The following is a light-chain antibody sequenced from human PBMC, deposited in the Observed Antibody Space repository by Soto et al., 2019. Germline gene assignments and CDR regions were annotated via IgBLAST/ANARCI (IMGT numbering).Light chain of an antibody. V-gene: IGLV3-25*03. CDR1: ALPKQY. Sequence: ELTQPPSVSVSPGQTARITCSGDALPKQYAYWYQQKPGQAPVLVIYKDSERPSGIPERFSGSSSGTTVTLTISGVQAEDEADYYCQSADSSGTDQVFGGGTKLTVL. CDR2: KDS. J-gene: IGLJ2*01. CDR3: QSADSSGTDQV.